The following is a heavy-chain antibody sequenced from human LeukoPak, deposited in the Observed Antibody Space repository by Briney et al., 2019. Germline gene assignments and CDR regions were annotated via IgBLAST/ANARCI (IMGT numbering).Heavy chain of an antibody. V-gene: IGHV4-38-2*01. CDR1: GYSISSGYY. Sequence: PSETLSLTCAVSGYSISSGYYWGWIRQPPGKGLEWIGNVYHSGSTYKNPSLKSRVSISLATSNNQFSLKLTSVTAADTAIYYCARLSGAPVRHPIYHFDYWGQGTLVTVSS. J-gene: IGHJ4*02. CDR3: ARLSGAPVRHPIYHFDY. CDR2: VYHSGST. D-gene: IGHD1-26*01.